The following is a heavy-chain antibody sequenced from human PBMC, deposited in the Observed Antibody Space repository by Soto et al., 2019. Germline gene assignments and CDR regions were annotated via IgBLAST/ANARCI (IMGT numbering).Heavy chain of an antibody. CDR3: AIRTPSNDY. J-gene: IGHJ4*02. V-gene: IGHV5-10-1*01. CDR2: IDPSDSYT. Sequence: GGSLKISCKGSGYSFTNYWISWVRQMPGKGLEWMGRIDPSDSYTNYSPSFQGHVTISADKSISTAYLQWSSLKASDTAMYYCAIRTPSNDYWGQGTLVTVYS. CDR1: GYSFTNYW. D-gene: IGHD1-7*01.